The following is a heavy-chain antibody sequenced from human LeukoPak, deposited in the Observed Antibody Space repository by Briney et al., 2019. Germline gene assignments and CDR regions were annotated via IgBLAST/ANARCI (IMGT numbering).Heavy chain of an antibody. J-gene: IGHJ4*02. V-gene: IGHV3-30-3*01. Sequence: GGSLRLSCAASGFIFSSYVMHWVRQAPGKGLEWVAVISYDGSNKYYADSVKGRFTIFRDNSKNTLYLQMNGLRAEDTAVYYCARAVGGDEDYWGQGTLVTVSS. CDR2: ISYDGSNK. CDR3: ARAVGGDEDY. D-gene: IGHD2-21*01. CDR1: GFIFSSYV.